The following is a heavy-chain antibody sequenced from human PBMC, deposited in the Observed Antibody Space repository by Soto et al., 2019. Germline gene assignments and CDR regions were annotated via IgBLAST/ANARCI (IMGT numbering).Heavy chain of an antibody. V-gene: IGHV1-8*01. CDR2: MNPNSGNT. CDR1: GYTFTSYD. CDR3: ARGITMVRGLYYYYGMAV. D-gene: IGHD3-10*01. J-gene: IGHJ6*02. Sequence: ASVKVSCKAAGYTFTSYDINWVRQATGQGLEWMGWMNPNSGNTGYAQKFQGRVTMTRNTSISTAYMELSSLRSEDTAVYYCARGITMVRGLYYYYGMAVWGQGTTVTVSS.